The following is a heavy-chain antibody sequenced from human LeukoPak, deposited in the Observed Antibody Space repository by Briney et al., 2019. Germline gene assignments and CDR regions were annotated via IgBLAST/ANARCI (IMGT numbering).Heavy chain of an antibody. CDR3: ARALGKDNFLTPYDY. J-gene: IGHJ4*02. D-gene: IGHD3-16*01. Sequence: KPSETLSLTCAVSGGSIRNFSWTWIRQSPGTGLKYIGNLYHNGSTNYHPSLQSRVSISVDTSKNQFSLKVSSVTAADTAVYYCARALGKDNFLTPYDYWGQGTLVTVSS. V-gene: IGHV4-59*01. CDR1: GGSIRNFS. CDR2: LYHNGST.